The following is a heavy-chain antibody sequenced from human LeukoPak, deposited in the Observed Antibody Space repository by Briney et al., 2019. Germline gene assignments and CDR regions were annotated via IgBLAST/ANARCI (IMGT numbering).Heavy chain of an antibody. J-gene: IGHJ4*02. Sequence: PGGSLRLSCAASGFTFSNYDMHWVRQAPGKGLEWVAVIWFGGSNKFYADSVKGRFTISRDNSMNTLYLQMNSLRAEDTAVYYCASSAGALIDCWGQGTLVIVSS. CDR3: ASSAGALIDC. CDR2: IWFGGSNK. V-gene: IGHV3-33*01. D-gene: IGHD6-19*01. CDR1: GFTFSNYD.